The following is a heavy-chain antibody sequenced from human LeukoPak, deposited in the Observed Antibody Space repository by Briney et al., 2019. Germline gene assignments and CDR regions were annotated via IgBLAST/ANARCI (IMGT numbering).Heavy chain of an antibody. CDR3: AGQIAEYGGYSPLDV. V-gene: IGHV4-38-2*01. CDR2: IYHSGST. J-gene: IGHJ6*04. CDR1: GYSISSGYY. Sequence: PSETLSLTCAVSGYSISSGYYWGWIRQPPGKGLEWIGSIYHSGSTYYNPSLKSRVTISVDTSKNQFSLKLSSVTAADTAVYYCAGQIAEYGGYSPLDVWGKGTTVTVSS. D-gene: IGHD5-18*01.